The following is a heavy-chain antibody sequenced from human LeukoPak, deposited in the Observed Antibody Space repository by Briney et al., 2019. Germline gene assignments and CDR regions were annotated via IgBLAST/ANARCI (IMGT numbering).Heavy chain of an antibody. J-gene: IGHJ6*02. CDR3: ARIGWGTYGMDV. CDR2: INPNSGGT. CDR1: GYTFTGYY. Sequence: ASVKVSCTASGYTFTGYYMHWVRQAPGQGLEWMGWINPNSGGTNYAQKFQGWVTMTRDTSISTAYMELSRLRSDDTAVYYCARIGWGTYGMDVWGQGTTVTVPS. V-gene: IGHV1-2*04. D-gene: IGHD3-16*01.